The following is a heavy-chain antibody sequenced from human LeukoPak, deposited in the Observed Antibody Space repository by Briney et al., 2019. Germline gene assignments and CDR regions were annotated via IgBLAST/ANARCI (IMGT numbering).Heavy chain of an antibody. CDR3: VRQQTPLGNFDY. CDR2: IGTAGDT. CDR1: GFTFSNHA. D-gene: IGHD1-26*01. V-gene: IGHV3-13*01. Sequence: GGSLRLSCATSGFTFSNHAMHWVRQPTGKGLEWVSAIGTAGDTFYPGSVKGRFTISRENAKNSLSLQMNSLRAEDTAVYYCVRQQTPLGNFDYWGQGTLVTVSS. J-gene: IGHJ4*02.